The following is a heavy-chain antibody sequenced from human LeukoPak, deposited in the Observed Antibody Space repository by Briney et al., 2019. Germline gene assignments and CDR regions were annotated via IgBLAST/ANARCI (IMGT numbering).Heavy chain of an antibody. V-gene: IGHV3-30-3*01. CDR2: ISYDGSNK. CDR3: AKVLGRNYYDTSGPSDY. J-gene: IGHJ4*02. D-gene: IGHD3-22*01. Sequence: PGRSLRLSCAASGFTFSSYAMHWVRQAPGKGLEWVAVISYDGSNKYYADSVKGRFTISRDNSKNTLYLQMNSLRAEDTAVYYCAKVLGRNYYDTSGPSDYWGQGTLVTVSS. CDR1: GFTFSSYA.